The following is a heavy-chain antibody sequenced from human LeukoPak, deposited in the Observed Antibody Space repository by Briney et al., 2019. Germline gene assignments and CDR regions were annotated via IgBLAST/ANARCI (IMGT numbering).Heavy chain of an antibody. CDR1: GGSISTYY. J-gene: IGHJ4*02. Sequence: SETLSLTCTVSGGSISTYYWSWMRQPPGKALEWIGYIYYSGRTNYNPSLESRVTISLDTSKNQFSLKLSSVTAADTAVYYCARSLSYCGGDCYFNWGQGTLVTVSS. CDR3: ARSLSYCGGDCYFN. D-gene: IGHD2-21*02. V-gene: IGHV4-59*08. CDR2: IYYSGRT.